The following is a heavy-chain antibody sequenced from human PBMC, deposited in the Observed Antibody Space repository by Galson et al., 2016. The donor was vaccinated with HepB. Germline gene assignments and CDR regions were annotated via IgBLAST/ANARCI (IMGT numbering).Heavy chain of an antibody. Sequence: SETLSLTCAVYGESLTNYYWHWIRQPPGKGLEWIGEINHRGRTNYNPSLKSRVTISIDTSKNQFSVRLTSVTAADTGIYYCAKPMYCSVTTCSGNFHVWSQGRPVTVSS. CDR1: GESLTNYY. D-gene: IGHD2-15*01. V-gene: IGHV4-34*01. CDR3: AKPMYCSVTTCSGNFHV. CDR2: INHRGRT. J-gene: IGHJ4*02.